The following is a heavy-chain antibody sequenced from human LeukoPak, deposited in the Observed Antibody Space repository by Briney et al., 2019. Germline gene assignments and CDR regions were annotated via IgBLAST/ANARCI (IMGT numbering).Heavy chain of an antibody. CDR2: ISWNSGTI. CDR3: SNPRGRQLEGTVDY. CDR1: GFTFDNYA. J-gene: IGHJ4*02. V-gene: IGHV3-9*01. D-gene: IGHD6-6*01. Sequence: GGSLRLSCAASGFTFDNYAMHWVLQAPGKGLEWVSGISWNSGTIAYADSVKGRFTISRDNAKNSLYLEMSSLRVEDTAFYYCSNPRGRQLEGTVDYWGQGTLVTVSS.